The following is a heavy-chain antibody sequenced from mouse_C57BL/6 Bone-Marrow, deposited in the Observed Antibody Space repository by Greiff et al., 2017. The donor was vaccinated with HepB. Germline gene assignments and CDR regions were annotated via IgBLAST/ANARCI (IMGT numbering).Heavy chain of an antibody. Sequence: EVHLVESGGGLVKPGGSLKLSCAASGFTFSDYGMHWVRQAPEKGLEWVAYISSGSSTIYYADTVKGRFTISRDNAKNTLFLQMTSLTSEDTAMYYCASLPFYYAMYYWGQGTSVTVSS. D-gene: IGHD2-10*01. CDR1: GFTFSDYG. V-gene: IGHV5-17*01. CDR3: ASLPFYYAMYY. CDR2: ISSGSSTI. J-gene: IGHJ4*01.